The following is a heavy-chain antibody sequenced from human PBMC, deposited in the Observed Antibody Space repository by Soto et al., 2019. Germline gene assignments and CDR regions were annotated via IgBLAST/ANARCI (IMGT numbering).Heavy chain of an antibody. Sequence: QVQLVQSGAEVKKPGSSVKVSCKASGGTFSSYTISWVRQAPGQGLEWMGRIIPILGIANYAQKLQGRDTNTADKSTSTAYMELSSLRSEDTAVYYCARDLPFLYSSSRYYYYYGMDVWGQGTTVTVSS. V-gene: IGHV1-69*08. CDR1: GGTFSSYT. D-gene: IGHD6-13*01. CDR2: IIPILGIA. J-gene: IGHJ6*02. CDR3: ARDLPFLYSSSRYYYYYGMDV.